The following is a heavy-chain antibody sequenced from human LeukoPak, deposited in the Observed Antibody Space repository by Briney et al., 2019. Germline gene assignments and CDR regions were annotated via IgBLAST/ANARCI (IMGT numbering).Heavy chain of an antibody. CDR3: ASHEVYSSGSNY. Sequence: GGSLRLSCAASGFTFSSYGMSWVRQAPGKGLEWVSAISGSGGSTYYADSVKGRFTISRDNSKNTLYLQMNSLRAEDTAVYYCASHEVYSSGSNYWGQGTLVTVSS. J-gene: IGHJ4*02. CDR1: GFTFSSYG. CDR2: ISGSGGST. V-gene: IGHV3-23*01. D-gene: IGHD3-22*01.